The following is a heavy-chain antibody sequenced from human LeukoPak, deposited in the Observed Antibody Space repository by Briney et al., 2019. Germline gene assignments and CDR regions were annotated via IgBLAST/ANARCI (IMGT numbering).Heavy chain of an antibody. Sequence: SSETLSLTCTVSGGSISSYYWSWIRQPPGKGLEWIGNIYYSGNTNNNPSLKSRVTISVDTSKNQFSLKLSSVTAADTAVYYCARHDESGNPFDYWGQGTLVTVSS. CDR1: GGSISSYY. J-gene: IGHJ4*02. CDR2: IYYSGNT. CDR3: ARHDESGNPFDY. V-gene: IGHV4-59*08. D-gene: IGHD1-26*01.